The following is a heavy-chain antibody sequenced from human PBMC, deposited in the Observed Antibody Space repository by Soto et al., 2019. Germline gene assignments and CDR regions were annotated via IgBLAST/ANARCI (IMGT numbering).Heavy chain of an antibody. CDR1: GGSFSGYY. CDR2: INHSGST. V-gene: IGHV4-34*01. Sequence: SETLSLTCAVYGGSFSGYYWSWIRQPPGKGLEWIGEINHSGSTNYNPSLKSRVTISVDTSKNQFSLKLSSVTAADTAVYYCARGKSGGYNRYYFDYWGQGALVTVSS. CDR3: ARGKSGGYNRYYFDY. D-gene: IGHD2-15*01. J-gene: IGHJ4*02.